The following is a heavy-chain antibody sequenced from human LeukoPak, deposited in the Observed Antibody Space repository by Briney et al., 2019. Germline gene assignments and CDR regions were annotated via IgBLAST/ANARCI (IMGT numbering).Heavy chain of an antibody. D-gene: IGHD4-4*01. J-gene: IGHJ4*02. V-gene: IGHV3-33*08. Sequence: GGSLRLSCAASGVTLSSYAMSWVRQALGKGLEWVAVVWYDGNTKYYEDSVKGRFIISRDNSKNTVYLQMNSLRAEDTALYYCARSVPDYTRFDYWGRGALVTVSS. CDR2: VWYDGNTK. CDR3: ARSVPDYTRFDY. CDR1: GVTLSSYA.